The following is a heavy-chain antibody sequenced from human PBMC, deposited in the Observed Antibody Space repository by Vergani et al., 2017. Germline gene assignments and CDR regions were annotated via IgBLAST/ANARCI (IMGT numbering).Heavy chain of an antibody. CDR3: ARDLGGGPPDYYYYMDV. CDR1: GGSISSGGYS. V-gene: IGHV4-30-2*01. J-gene: IGHJ6*03. CDR2: IYHSGST. Sequence: QLQLQESASGLVKPSQTLSLTCAVSGGSISSGGYSWSWIRQPPGKGLEWIGYIYHSGSTYYNPSLKSRVTISVDRSKNQFSLKLSSVTAADTAVYYCARDLGGGPPDYYYYMDVWSNGTTVTVSS. D-gene: IGHD3-16*01.